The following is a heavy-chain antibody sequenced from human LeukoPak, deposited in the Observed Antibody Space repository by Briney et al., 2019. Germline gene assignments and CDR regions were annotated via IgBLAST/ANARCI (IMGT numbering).Heavy chain of an antibody. D-gene: IGHD6-6*01. CDR3: ARVPMIAARPRYFQH. J-gene: IGHJ1*01. Sequence: GGFLRLSCTASGFTFGDYAMSWFRQAPGKGLEWVANIKQDGSEKYYVDSVKGRFTISRDNAKNSLYLQMNSLRAEDTAVYYCARVPMIAARPRYFQHWGQGTLVTVSS. CDR2: IKQDGSEK. V-gene: IGHV3-7*01. CDR1: GFTFGDYA.